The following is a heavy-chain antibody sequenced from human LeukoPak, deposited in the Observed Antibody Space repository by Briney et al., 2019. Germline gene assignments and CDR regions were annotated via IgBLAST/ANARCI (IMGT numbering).Heavy chain of an antibody. D-gene: IGHD3-22*01. CDR3: AKVTDSSGYGWCDY. CDR2: ISGSGGST. J-gene: IGHJ4*02. Sequence: PGGSLRLSCAASGFTFSSYAMSWVRQAPGKGLEWVSAISGSGGSTYYADSVKGRFTISRDNSKNSLYLQMNSLRAEDTALYYCAKVTDSSGYGWCDYWGQGTLVTVSS. CDR1: GFTFSSYA. V-gene: IGHV3-23*01.